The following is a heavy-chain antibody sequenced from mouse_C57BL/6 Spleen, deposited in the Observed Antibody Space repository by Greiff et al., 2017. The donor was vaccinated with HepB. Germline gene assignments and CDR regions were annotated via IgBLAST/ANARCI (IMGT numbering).Heavy chain of an antibody. Sequence: VQLQQSGPELVKPGASVKLSCKASGYTFTSYDINWVKQRPGQGLEWIGWIYPRDGSTKYNEKFKGKATLTVATSSSTAYMELHSLTSEDSAVYFCAYDYDDDYYAMDYWGQGTSVTVSS. D-gene: IGHD2-4*01. J-gene: IGHJ4*01. CDR3: AYDYDDDYYAMDY. V-gene: IGHV1-85*01. CDR2: IYPRDGST. CDR1: GYTFTSYD.